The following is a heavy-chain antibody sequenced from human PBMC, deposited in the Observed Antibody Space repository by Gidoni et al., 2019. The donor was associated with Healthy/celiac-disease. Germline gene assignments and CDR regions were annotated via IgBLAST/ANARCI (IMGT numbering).Heavy chain of an antibody. CDR1: GGSISSSSYY. CDR2: IYYSGST. V-gene: IGHV4-39*01. D-gene: IGHD6-19*01. CDR3: ALAVAGTYNWFDP. Sequence: QLQLQESGPGLVKPSETLSLTCTVSGGSISSSSYYWGWIRQPPGKGLEWIGSIYYSGSTYYNPSLKSRVTISVDTSKNQFSLKLSSVTAADTAVYYCALAVAGTYNWFDPWGQGTLVTVSS. J-gene: IGHJ5*02.